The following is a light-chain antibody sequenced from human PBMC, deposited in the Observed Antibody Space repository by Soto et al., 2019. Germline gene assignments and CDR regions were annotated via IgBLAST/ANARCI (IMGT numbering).Light chain of an antibody. CDR2: GAS. Sequence: EIVLTQSPGTLSLSPGERATLSCRPSQTVNKNNLPWYQQKPGQSPRLLMYGASSRATDIPVRFSGSGSGTDFTLTITSLETEDFAVYYCQQYGGSPLTFGPGTQVDLK. CDR3: QQYGGSPLT. CDR1: QTVNKNN. J-gene: IGKJ3*01. V-gene: IGKV3-20*01.